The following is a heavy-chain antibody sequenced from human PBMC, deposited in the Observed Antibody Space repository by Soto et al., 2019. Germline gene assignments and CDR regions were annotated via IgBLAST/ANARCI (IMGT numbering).Heavy chain of an antibody. CDR2: IYHTGTT. CDR3: VRERTIFGVAPGGGVDV. CDR1: GGSISTSDYS. V-gene: IGHV4-30-2*01. J-gene: IGHJ6*02. Sequence: QLQLRESGSGLVKSSQTLSLTCAVSGGSISTSDYSWSWIRQPPGRGLEWLGSIYHTGTTHYIPSLKNRLTMSLDKSKNQFSLDLTSVTAADTALYYCVRERTIFGVAPGGGVDVWGQGTTVIVSS. D-gene: IGHD3-3*01.